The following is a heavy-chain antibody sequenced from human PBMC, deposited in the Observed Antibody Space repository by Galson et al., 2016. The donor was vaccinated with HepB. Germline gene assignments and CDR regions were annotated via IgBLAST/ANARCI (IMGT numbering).Heavy chain of an antibody. CDR2: ISSSSETI. Sequence: SLRLSCAASGDSLTTWSMSWVRLAPGKGLEWLAYISSSSETIYYADSVKGRLSIARDNAKNSLYLHMTSLRVEDTALYYCARGPEETYYRTSGYLGYFDSWGQGALVTVAS. D-gene: IGHD3-3*01. J-gene: IGHJ4*02. CDR1: GDSLTTWS. V-gene: IGHV3-48*01. CDR3: ARGPEETYYRTSGYLGYFDS.